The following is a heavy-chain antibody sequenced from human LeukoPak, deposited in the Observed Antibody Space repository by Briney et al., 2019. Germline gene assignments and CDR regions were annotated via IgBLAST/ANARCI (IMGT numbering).Heavy chain of an antibody. CDR3: ASVRMVRGAVDY. Sequence: NTSETLSLTCAVYGGSFSGYYWSWIRQPPGKGLEWIGEINHSGSTNYNPSLKSRVTISVVTSKNQFSLKLSSVTAADTAVYYCASVRMVRGAVDYWGQGTLVTVSS. V-gene: IGHV4-34*01. CDR2: INHSGST. D-gene: IGHD3-10*01. J-gene: IGHJ4*02. CDR1: GGSFSGYY.